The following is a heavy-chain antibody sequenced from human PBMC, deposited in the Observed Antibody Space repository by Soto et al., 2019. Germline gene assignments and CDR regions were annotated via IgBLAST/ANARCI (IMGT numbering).Heavy chain of an antibody. J-gene: IGHJ3*02. CDR1: GFTFSSYG. CDR2: ISYDGSNK. Sequence: GGSLRLSGAASGFTFSSYGMHWVRQAPGKGLEWVAVISYDGSNKYYADSVKGRFTISRDNSKNTLYLQMNSLRAKDTAVSYCPKPRTIRFRGVIAPNAFDIWAQGPMLPVSS. D-gene: IGHD3-16*02. CDR3: PKPRTIRFRGVIAPNAFDI. V-gene: IGHV3-30*18.